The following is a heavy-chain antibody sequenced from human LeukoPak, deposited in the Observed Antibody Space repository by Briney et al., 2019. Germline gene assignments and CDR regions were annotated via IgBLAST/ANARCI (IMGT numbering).Heavy chain of an antibody. V-gene: IGHV3-7*01. CDR2: ISRGGSKI. D-gene: IGHD2-2*01. Sequence: QSGGSLRLSCIASGFTFTRDWMTWVRQAPGKGLEWVANISRGGSKINYVDSVKGRFTISRDNAKNSVFLQKNSLRAEDTAVYYGARDGLPVALTSWGRGTLVTVTS. J-gene: IGHJ5*02. CDR3: ARDGLPVALTS. CDR1: GFTFTRDW.